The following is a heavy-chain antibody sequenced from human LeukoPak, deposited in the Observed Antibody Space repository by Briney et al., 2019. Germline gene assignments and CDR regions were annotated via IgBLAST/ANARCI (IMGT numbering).Heavy chain of an antibody. CDR3: ARGATVTTLHY. CDR2: ISNNGEIT. CDR1: GFTFNNGP. Sequence: GGSLRLSCAASGFTFNNGPMSWVRQAPGKGLEWVSIISNNGEITFYADSVKGRFTISRDNAKNSLYLQMNSLRAEDTAVYYCARGATVTTLHYWGQGTLVTVSS. V-gene: IGHV3-21*01. J-gene: IGHJ4*02. D-gene: IGHD4-17*01.